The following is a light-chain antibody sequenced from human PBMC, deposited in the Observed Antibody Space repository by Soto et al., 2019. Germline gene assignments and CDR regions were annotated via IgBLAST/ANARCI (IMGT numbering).Light chain of an antibody. CDR1: QSVSSN. V-gene: IGKV3-15*01. CDR2: GAS. CDR3: QQYNNWPSWT. Sequence: EIVMTQSPATLSVSPGERATLSCRASQSVSSNLAWYQQKPGQAPRLLIYGASTRATGIPARFSGSGSGTEFTLTISSLRSEDFAVYYCQQYNNWPSWTFGQGTKVDIK. J-gene: IGKJ1*01.